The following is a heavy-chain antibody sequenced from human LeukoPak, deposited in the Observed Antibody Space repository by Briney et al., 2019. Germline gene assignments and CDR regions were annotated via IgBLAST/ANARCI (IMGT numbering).Heavy chain of an antibody. CDR1: GFIFSSFA. Sequence: GGSLRLSCTASGFIFSSFAMDWVRQAPGKGLEWVSGISASGGNTNYADSVKGRFTISRDNSQNTLYLQMDSLRAEDTAIYYCAKDFYESSGYSFDYWGQGTLVAVSS. D-gene: IGHD3-22*01. V-gene: IGHV3-23*01. CDR2: ISASGGNT. J-gene: IGHJ4*02. CDR3: AKDFYESSGYSFDY.